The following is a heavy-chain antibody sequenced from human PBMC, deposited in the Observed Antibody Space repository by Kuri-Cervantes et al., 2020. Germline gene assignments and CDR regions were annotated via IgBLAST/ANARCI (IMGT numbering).Heavy chain of an antibody. Sequence: GSLRLSCAVYGGSFSGYYWSWIRQPPGKGLEWIGEINHSGSTNYNPSLKSRVTISVDTSKNQFSLKLSSVTAADTAVYYCARDQYSTGWRGWFDPWGQGTQVTVSS. V-gene: IGHV4-34*01. D-gene: IGHD6-19*01. J-gene: IGHJ5*02. CDR3: ARDQYSTGWRGWFDP. CDR1: GGSFSGYY. CDR2: INHSGST.